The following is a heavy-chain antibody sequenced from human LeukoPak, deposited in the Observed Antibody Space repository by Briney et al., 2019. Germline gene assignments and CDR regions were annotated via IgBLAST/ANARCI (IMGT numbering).Heavy chain of an antibody. D-gene: IGHD3-16*01. CDR3: ARVDGWGAGFDI. J-gene: IGHJ3*02. CDR1: GFTFSSYS. Sequence: GGSLRLSCAASGFTFSSYSMNWVRQAPGKGLEWVSSISSSSSYIYYADSVKGRFTISRDNAKNSLYLQMNSLRAEDTAVYYCARVDGWGAGFDILGQGTMVTVSS. V-gene: IGHV3-21*01. CDR2: ISSSSSYI.